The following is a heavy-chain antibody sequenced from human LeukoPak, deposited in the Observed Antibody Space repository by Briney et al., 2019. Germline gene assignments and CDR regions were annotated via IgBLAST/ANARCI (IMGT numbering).Heavy chain of an antibody. D-gene: IGHD6-13*01. V-gene: IGHV1-8*01. CDR1: GYTFTSYD. CDR2: MDPNSGNT. J-gene: IGHJ5*02. Sequence: GASVKVSCKASGYTFTSYDINWVRQATGQGPEWMGWMDPNSGNTGYAQKFQGRVTVTRNTSISTAYMELSSLRSEDTAVYYCARSDLNYNSIAAAGGGFDPWGQGTLVTVSS. CDR3: ARSDLNYNSIAAAGGGFDP.